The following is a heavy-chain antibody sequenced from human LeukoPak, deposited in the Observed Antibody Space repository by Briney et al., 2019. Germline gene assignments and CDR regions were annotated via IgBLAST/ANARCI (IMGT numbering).Heavy chain of an antibody. V-gene: IGHV3-48*03. CDR3: ARGGSDMITNWFDP. D-gene: IGHD3-22*01. Sequence: GGSLRLSCAASGFTFSSYEMIWVRQAPGKGLEGVSYISSSGSTIYYADSVKGRFTISRDNAKNSLYLQMNSLRAEDTAVYYCARGGSDMITNWFDPWGQGTLVTVSS. CDR2: ISSSGSTI. CDR1: GFTFSSYE. J-gene: IGHJ5*02.